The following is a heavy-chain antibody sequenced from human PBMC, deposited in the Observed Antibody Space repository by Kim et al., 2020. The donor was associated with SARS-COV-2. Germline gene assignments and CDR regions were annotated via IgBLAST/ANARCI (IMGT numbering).Heavy chain of an antibody. D-gene: IGHD2-21*01. V-gene: IGHV4-59*13. CDR2: IYYSGST. Sequence: SETLSLTCTVSGGSISSYYWSWIRQPPGKGLEWIGYIYYSGSTNYNPSLKSRFTISVDTSKNQFSLKLSSVTAADTAVYYCARDNVFLHAFDIWGQGTMVTVSS. CDR3: ARDNVFLHAFDI. J-gene: IGHJ3*02. CDR1: GGSISSYY.